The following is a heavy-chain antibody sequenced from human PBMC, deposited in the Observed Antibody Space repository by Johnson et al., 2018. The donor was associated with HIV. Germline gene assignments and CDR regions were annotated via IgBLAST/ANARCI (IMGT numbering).Heavy chain of an antibody. CDR3: AKDLVWNSGSYWDAFDI. V-gene: IGHV3-7*01. D-gene: IGHD1-26*01. CDR2: IKQDGGEK. J-gene: IGHJ3*02. CDR1: GFTFSYYG. Sequence: VQLVESVGGLVQPGGSLRLSCAASGFTFSYYGIHWVRQAPGKGLEWVANIKQDGGEKYYVDSVKGRFTISRDNSKNTLYLHMNSLKPEDTAVYYCAKDLVWNSGSYWDAFDIWGQGTMVTVSS.